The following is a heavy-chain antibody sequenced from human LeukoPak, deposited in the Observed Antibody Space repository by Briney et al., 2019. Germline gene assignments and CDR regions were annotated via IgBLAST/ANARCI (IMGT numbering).Heavy chain of an antibody. CDR2: IYYSGST. J-gene: IGHJ4*02. Sequence: SETLSLTCTVSGGSISSSSDYWGWIRQPAGKGLEWIGSIYYSGSTSYNPSLKSRVTISEDTSKNQFSLRLSSVTAADTAVYYCARLQYGDFYFDYWGQGTLVTVSS. D-gene: IGHD4-17*01. CDR1: GGSISSSSDY. CDR3: ARLQYGDFYFDY. V-gene: IGHV4-39*01.